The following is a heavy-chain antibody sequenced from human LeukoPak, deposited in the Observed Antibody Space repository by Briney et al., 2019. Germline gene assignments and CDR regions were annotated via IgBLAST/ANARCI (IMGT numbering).Heavy chain of an antibody. J-gene: IGHJ4*01. CDR1: GNTSTGTN. CDR2: INPNSGGT. Sequence: ASVKVSCKASGNTSTGTNMHGLGKPPGQGLEWMGWINPNSGGTNYAQKFQGRVTMTRGTSISTAYMELSRLRSDDTAVYYCARDDFDYWXXXTLXXXSS. CDR3: ARDDFDY. V-gene: IGHV1-2*02.